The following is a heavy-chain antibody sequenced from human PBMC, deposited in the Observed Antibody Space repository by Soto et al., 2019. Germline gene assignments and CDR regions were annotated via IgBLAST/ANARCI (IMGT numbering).Heavy chain of an antibody. D-gene: IGHD2-15*01. CDR1: GYTFTGYA. CDR3: AGSFLGYCCGGSCYNWFDP. CDR2: INAGNGNT. J-gene: IGHJ5*02. Sequence: GASVKVSCKASGYTFTGYAVHWVRQAPGQRLEWMGWINAGNGNTKYSQKFQGRVTMTRDTSTSTVYMELRSLRSDDTAVYYCAGSFLGYCCGGSCYNWFDPWGQGTLVTVSS. V-gene: IGHV1-3*01.